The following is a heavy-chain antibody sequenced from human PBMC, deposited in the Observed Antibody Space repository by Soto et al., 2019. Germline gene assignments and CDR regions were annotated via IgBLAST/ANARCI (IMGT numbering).Heavy chain of an antibody. CDR1: GYSVTSYW. V-gene: IGHV5-51*01. Sequence: LGASLKISCKGSGYSVTSYWIGWVRQMPGKGLELMGIIYPGDSDTRYSPSFQGQVTISRDNSKNTLYLQMNSLRAEDTAAYYCAKYPIAAAVIEFYYYGMDVWGQGTTVTVSS. J-gene: IGHJ6*02. CDR3: AKYPIAAAVIEFYYYGMDV. CDR2: IYPGDSDT. D-gene: IGHD6-13*01.